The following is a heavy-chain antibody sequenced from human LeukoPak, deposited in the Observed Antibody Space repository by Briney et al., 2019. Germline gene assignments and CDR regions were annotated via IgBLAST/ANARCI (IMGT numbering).Heavy chain of an antibody. CDR1: GFTFINYA. D-gene: IGHD4-17*01. CDR2: ISGTGGTT. J-gene: IGHJ4*02. CDR3: AKEGDEPDYGDYSTPYYFDY. Sequence: GSLRLSCAASGFTFINYAMSWVRQAPGKGLEWVSGISGTGGTTYYADSVKGRFTISRDGSKNTLYLHMNSLRAEDTALYYCAKEGDEPDYGDYSTPYYFDYWGQGTLVTVSS. V-gene: IGHV3-23*01.